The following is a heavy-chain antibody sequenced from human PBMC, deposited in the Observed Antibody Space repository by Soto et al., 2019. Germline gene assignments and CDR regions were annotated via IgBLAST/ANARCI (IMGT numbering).Heavy chain of an antibody. V-gene: IGHV6-1*01. Sequence: SQTLSLTCAISGDSVSSNSAAWNWIRQSPSRGLEWLGRTYYRSKWYNDYAVSVKSRITINPDTSKNQFSLKLTSVTAADTAVYYCARVGAGAAAGTGYYYGMDVWGQGTTVTVSS. CDR2: TYYRSKWYN. J-gene: IGHJ6*02. D-gene: IGHD6-13*01. CDR1: GDSVSSNSAA. CDR3: ARVGAGAAAGTGYYYGMDV.